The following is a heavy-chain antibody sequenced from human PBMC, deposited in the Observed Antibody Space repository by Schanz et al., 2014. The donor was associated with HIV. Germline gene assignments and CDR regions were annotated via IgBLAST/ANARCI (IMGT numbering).Heavy chain of an antibody. CDR1: GYAFTDHF. Sequence: LVQSGTEVRKPGASVRVSCKASGYAFTDHFIHWVRQAPGQGLEWMGWISAYDGNTNYAQKFQGRVTMTRDTSTSTAFMELRSLRSDDTALYFCARDAIAVTGPSDYWGQGTLVTVSS. J-gene: IGHJ4*02. CDR3: ARDAIAVTGPSDY. D-gene: IGHD6-19*01. CDR2: ISAYDGNT. V-gene: IGHV1-18*01.